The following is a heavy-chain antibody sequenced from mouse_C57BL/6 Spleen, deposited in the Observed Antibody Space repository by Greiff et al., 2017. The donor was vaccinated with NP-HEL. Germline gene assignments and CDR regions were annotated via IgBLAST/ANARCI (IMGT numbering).Heavy chain of an antibody. Sequence: QVQLQQPGTELVKPGASVKLSCKASGYTFTSYWMHWVKQRPGQGLEWIGNINPSNGGTNYNEKFKSKATLTVDKSSSTAYMQLSSLTSEDSAVYYCARKAFYYGNFDYFDYWGKGTTLTVSS. CDR1: GYTFTSYW. J-gene: IGHJ2*01. CDR3: ARKAFYYGNFDYFDY. V-gene: IGHV1-53*01. D-gene: IGHD2-1*01. CDR2: INPSNGGT.